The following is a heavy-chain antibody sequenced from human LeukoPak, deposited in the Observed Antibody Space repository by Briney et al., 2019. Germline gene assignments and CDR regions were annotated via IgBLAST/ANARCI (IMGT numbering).Heavy chain of an antibody. D-gene: IGHD3-3*01. V-gene: IGHV1-46*01. CDR3: ARDQRNYDFWSGYYSSYYMDV. CDR2: INPSGGST. CDR1: GYTFTSYY. Sequence: ASVKVSCKASGYTFTSYYMHWVRQAPGQGLEWMGIINPSGGSTSYAQKFQGRVTMTRDMSTSTVYMELSSLRSEDTAVYYCARDQRNYDFWSGYYSSYYMDVWGKGTTVTVSS. J-gene: IGHJ6*03.